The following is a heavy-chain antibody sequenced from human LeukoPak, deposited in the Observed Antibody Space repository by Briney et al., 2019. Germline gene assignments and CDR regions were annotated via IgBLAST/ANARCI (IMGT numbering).Heavy chain of an antibody. CDR2: IYPGDSDT. D-gene: IGHD3-10*01. J-gene: IGHJ4*02. Sequence: GESLKISCKGSGYSFTSYWVGWVRQMPGKGLEWVGIIYPGDSDTRYSPSFQGQVTISADKSISTAYLQWSSLKASDTAMYYCARQSLRFGEYTYDYWGQGTLVTVSS. V-gene: IGHV5-51*01. CDR3: ARQSLRFGEYTYDY. CDR1: GYSFTSYW.